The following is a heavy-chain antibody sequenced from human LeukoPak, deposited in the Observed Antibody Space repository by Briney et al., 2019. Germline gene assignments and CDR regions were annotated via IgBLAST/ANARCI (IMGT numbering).Heavy chain of an antibody. D-gene: IGHD6-13*01. CDR3: ASPLYSSSWFLSFDYYYGMDV. CDR1: GYTFSSYG. Sequence: VKVSCKASGYTFSSYGFSWVRQAPGQGLEWMGWISAYNGNTNYAQKFQGRVTITRDTSASTAYMELSSLRSEDTAVYYCASPLYSSSWFLSFDYYYGMDVWGQGTTVTVSS. J-gene: IGHJ6*02. V-gene: IGHV1-18*01. CDR2: ISAYNGNT.